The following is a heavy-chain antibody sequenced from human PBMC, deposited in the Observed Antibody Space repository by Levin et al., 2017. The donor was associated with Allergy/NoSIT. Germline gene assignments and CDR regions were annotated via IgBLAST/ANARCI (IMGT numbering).Heavy chain of an antibody. CDR2: ISSSSSYT. Sequence: GGSLRLSCAASGFTFSDYYMSWIRQAPGKGLEWVSYISSSSSYTNYADSVKGRFTISRDNAKNSLYLQMNSLRAEDTAVYYCARDSYYGSGSFDIWGQGTMVTVSS. CDR1: GFTFSDYY. J-gene: IGHJ3*02. D-gene: IGHD3-10*01. V-gene: IGHV3-11*05. CDR3: ARDSYYGSGSFDI.